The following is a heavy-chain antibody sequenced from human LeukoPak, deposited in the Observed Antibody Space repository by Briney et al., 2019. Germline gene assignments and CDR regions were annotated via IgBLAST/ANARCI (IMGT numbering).Heavy chain of an antibody. J-gene: IGHJ4*02. V-gene: IGHV3-23*01. Sequence: QTGGSLRLSCGASGFIFTTYPMTWVRQAPGKGLEWVSAISASGGTTYYADSVKGRFTISRDNSKNTVYLQMNSLRAEDTAVYFCAMDRGYWGQGTLVTVSS. D-gene: IGHD2-2*03. CDR1: GFIFTTYP. CDR2: ISASGGTT. CDR3: AMDRGY.